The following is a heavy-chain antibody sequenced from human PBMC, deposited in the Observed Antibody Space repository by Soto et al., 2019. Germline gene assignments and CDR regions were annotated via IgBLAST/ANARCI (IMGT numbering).Heavy chain of an antibody. Sequence: QVQLQQWGAGLLKPSETLSLTSAVYGGSASSGSYYWSWIRQPPGKGLEWIGEMSHSGGTLFDPPLTRRVTISVDTSRNQGSLKMSFVPAADTALSYCARVEGGTATTVVDDFDIWGPGTMGTVSS. D-gene: IGHD1-1*01. CDR3: ARVEGGTATTVVDDFDI. CDR1: GGSASSGSYY. V-gene: IGHV4-34*01. CDR2: MSHSGGT. J-gene: IGHJ3*02.